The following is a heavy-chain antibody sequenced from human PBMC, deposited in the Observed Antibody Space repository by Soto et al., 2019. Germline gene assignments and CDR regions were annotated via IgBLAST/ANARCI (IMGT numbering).Heavy chain of an antibody. D-gene: IGHD3-16*01. Sequence: GGSLRLSCAASGFTFSSYAMGWVRQAPGKGLEWVSAISGSGGSTYYADSVKGRFTIPRDNSKNTLYLQMNTLRAEDTAVYYCAKDFSITVSDYFDYWGQGTLVTVSS. CDR2: ISGSGGST. J-gene: IGHJ4*02. CDR3: AKDFSITVSDYFDY. V-gene: IGHV3-23*01. CDR1: GFTFSSYA.